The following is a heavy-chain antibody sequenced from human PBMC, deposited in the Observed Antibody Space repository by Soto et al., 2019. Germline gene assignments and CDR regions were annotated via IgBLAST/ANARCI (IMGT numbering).Heavy chain of an antibody. D-gene: IGHD6-6*01. V-gene: IGHV3-30*18. CDR3: VKEMFPQTVPISSSPWGDS. CDR1: GFTLSTFG. Sequence: GGSLRLSCAASGFTLSTFGIHWVRQAPGKGLEWVALVSYDESHVYYADSVKGRFAISRDISKNTVYLQMDSLRSEDTAIYYCVKEMFPQTVPISSSPWGDSWGQGTLVTVSS. CDR2: VSYDESHV. J-gene: IGHJ5*01.